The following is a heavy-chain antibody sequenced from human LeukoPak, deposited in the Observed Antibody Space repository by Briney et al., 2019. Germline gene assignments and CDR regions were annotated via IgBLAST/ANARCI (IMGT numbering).Heavy chain of an antibody. D-gene: IGHD6-13*01. J-gene: IGHJ4*02. Sequence: SETLSLTCTVSGGSISSYYWSWIRQPPGKGLEWIGYIHYSGSTNYNLSLKSRVTISVDTSKNQFSLKLRSVTAADTAVYYCARGVYIAAAQYGYWGQGTLVTVSS. CDR1: GGSISSYY. CDR3: ARGVYIAAAQYGY. V-gene: IGHV4-59*01. CDR2: IHYSGST.